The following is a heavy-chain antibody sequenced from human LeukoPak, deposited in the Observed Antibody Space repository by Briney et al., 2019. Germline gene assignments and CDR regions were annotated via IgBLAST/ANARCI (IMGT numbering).Heavy chain of an antibody. CDR3: AREGFYGSGRGADFDY. CDR1: GFTFSNYF. J-gene: IGHJ4*02. D-gene: IGHD3-10*01. Sequence: PGGSLRLSCAASGFTFSNYFMNWVRQAPGKGLEWVSYISSSSNIIYYADSVKGRFIISRDNAKNTLFLQMNSLRDEDTAVYYCAREGFYGSGRGADFDYWGQGTLVTVS. V-gene: IGHV3-48*02. CDR2: ISSSSNII.